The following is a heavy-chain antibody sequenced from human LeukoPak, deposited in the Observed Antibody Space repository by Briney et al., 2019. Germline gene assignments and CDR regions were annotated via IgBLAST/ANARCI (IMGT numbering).Heavy chain of an antibody. D-gene: IGHD1-26*01. CDR2: IIPIFGTA. CDR3: ARGPIVGAESDY. J-gene: IGHJ4*02. CDR1: GVTFSSYA. Sequence: SVKVSCKASGVTFSSYAISWVRQAPGQGLEWMGRIIPIFGTANYAQKFQGRVTITTDESTSTAYMELSSLRSEDTAVYYCARGPIVGAESDYWGQGTLVTVSS. V-gene: IGHV1-69*05.